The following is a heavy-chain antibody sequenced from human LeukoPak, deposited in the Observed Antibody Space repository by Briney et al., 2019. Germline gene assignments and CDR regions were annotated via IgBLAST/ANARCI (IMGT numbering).Heavy chain of an antibody. CDR2: IRSKANSYAT. D-gene: IGHD2-21*02. CDR1: GFTFSGSA. Sequence: SGGSLKLSCAASGFTFSGSAMHWVRQASGKGLEWVGRIRSKANSYATAYAASVKGRFTISRDDSKNTAYLQMNSLKTEDTAVYYCTSRRAYCGGDCPVDYWGQGTLVTVSS. J-gene: IGHJ4*02. CDR3: TSRRAYCGGDCPVDY. V-gene: IGHV3-73*01.